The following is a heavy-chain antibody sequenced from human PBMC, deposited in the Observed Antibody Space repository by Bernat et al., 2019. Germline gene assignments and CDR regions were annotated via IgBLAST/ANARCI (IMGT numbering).Heavy chain of an antibody. D-gene: IGHD2-2*01. Sequence: QVQLVESGGGVVHPGRSLRLSCAASGFTFSSYAMHWVRQAPGKGLEWVAVISYDGSKKYYADSVKGRFTISRDNSKNTLYLQMNSLRAEDTAVYYCEVGVYCISTSCYEDAFDIWGQGTMVTFSS. CDR2: ISYDGSKK. V-gene: IGHV3-30-3*01. CDR1: GFTFSSYA. CDR3: EVGVYCISTSCYEDAFDI. J-gene: IGHJ3*02.